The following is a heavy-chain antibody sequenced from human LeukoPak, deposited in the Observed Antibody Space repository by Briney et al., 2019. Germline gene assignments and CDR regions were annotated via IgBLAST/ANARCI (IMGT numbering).Heavy chain of an antibody. CDR1: GYTFTSYY. V-gene: IGHV1-46*01. D-gene: IGHD6-13*01. Sequence: ASVKVSCKASGYTFTSYYMHWVRQAPGQGLEWTGIINPSGGSTSYAQKFQGRVTMTRDTSTSTVYMELSSLRSEDTAVYYCARGGRQQLVRDWFDPWGQGTLVTVSS. J-gene: IGHJ5*02. CDR2: INPSGGST. CDR3: ARGGRQQLVRDWFDP.